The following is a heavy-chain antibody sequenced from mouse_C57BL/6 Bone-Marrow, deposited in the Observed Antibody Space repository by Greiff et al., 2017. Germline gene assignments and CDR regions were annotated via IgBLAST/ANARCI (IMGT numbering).Heavy chain of an antibody. CDR3: ARVGDGSRDY. V-gene: IGHV3-6*01. CDR2: ISYDGSN. CDR1: GYSITSGYY. D-gene: IGHD2-3*01. J-gene: IGHJ2*01. Sequence: EVKLEESGPGLVKPSPSLSLTCSVTGYSITSGYYWNWIRQFPGNKLEWMGYISYDGSNNYNPSLKNRISITRDTSKNQFFLKLNSVTTEDTATYYCARVGDGSRDYWGQGTTLTVSS.